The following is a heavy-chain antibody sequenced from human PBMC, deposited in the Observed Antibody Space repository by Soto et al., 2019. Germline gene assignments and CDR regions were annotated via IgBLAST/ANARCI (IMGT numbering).Heavy chain of an antibody. Sequence: GGSLRLSCAASGFTFSSYGMHWVRQAPGKGLEWVAVIWYDGSNKYYADSVKGRFTISRDNSKNTLYLQMNSLRAEDTAVYYCAREIAVAEDDYWGQGTLVTVSS. CDR1: GFTFSSYG. CDR2: IWYDGSNK. V-gene: IGHV3-33*01. CDR3: AREIAVAEDDY. D-gene: IGHD6-19*01. J-gene: IGHJ4*02.